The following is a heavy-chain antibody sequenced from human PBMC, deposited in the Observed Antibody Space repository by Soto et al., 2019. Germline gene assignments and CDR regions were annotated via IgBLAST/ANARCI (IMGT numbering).Heavy chain of an antibody. CDR2: ISSSGSSI. Sequence: GGSLRLSCAASGFTFSDYYMSWIRQAPGKGLEWVSSISSSGSSIYYADSVKGRFTISRDNSKNSLYLQMNSLRAEDTAVYYCARSRGDYCGGDCYSHYYYGMDVWGQGTTVTVSS. CDR1: GFTFSDYY. J-gene: IGHJ6*02. CDR3: ARSRGDYCGGDCYSHYYYGMDV. V-gene: IGHV3-11*01. D-gene: IGHD2-21*02.